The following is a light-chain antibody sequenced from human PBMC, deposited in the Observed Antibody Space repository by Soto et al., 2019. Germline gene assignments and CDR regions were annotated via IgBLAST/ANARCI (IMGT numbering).Light chain of an antibody. CDR2: DAS. CDR3: QQYNGYSRT. Sequence: DIQMTQSPSTLSASVGDRVTITCRAIQSIGNSLAWYQQKPGKAPNLLISDASSLERGVPSRFSGSGSGTEFTLSIRSLQPDDFATYYCQQYNGYSRTFGQGTKVDIK. J-gene: IGKJ1*01. CDR1: QSIGNS. V-gene: IGKV1-5*01.